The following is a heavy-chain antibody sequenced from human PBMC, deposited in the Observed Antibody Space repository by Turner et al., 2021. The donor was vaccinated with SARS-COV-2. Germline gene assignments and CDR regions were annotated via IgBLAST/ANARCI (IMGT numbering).Heavy chain of an antibody. D-gene: IGHD6-19*01. Sequence: QVQLQESGPGLVKPSETLSLTCTVSVGSISSYYWYWIRQPPGKGLEWIGYIYYNGITNYNPPLKSRVTISVATSKKQFSLKLSSGTAADTAVYYGARGRGGIVVAWGQGTPVTVSS. CDR1: VGSISSYY. J-gene: IGHJ4*02. CDR3: ARGRGGIVVA. V-gene: IGHV4-59*01. CDR2: IYYNGIT.